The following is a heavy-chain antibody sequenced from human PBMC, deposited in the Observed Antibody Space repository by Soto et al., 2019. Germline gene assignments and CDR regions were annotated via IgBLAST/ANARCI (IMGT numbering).Heavy chain of an antibody. J-gene: IGHJ4*02. Sequence: PGGSLRLSCAASGFTFSSYAMHWVRQAPGKGLEWVAVISYDGSNKYYADSVKGRFTISRDNSKNTLYLQMNSLRAEDMAVYYCARDRVVEAAAFFDYWGQGTLVTVSS. D-gene: IGHD6-13*01. CDR2: ISYDGSNK. CDR3: ARDRVVEAAAFFDY. CDR1: GFTFSSYA. V-gene: IGHV3-30-3*01.